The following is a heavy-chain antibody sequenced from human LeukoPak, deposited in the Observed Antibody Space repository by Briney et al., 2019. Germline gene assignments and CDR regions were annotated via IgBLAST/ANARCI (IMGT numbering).Heavy chain of an antibody. CDR2: IYSDNT. CDR3: ARRAGAYSHPYDY. V-gene: IGHV3-53*01. Sequence: GGSLRLSCAASGFSFNTYGMSWVRQAPGKGLEWVSFIYSDNTHYSDSVKGRFTISRDNSKNTLYLQMNSLRAEDTAVYYCARRAGAYSHPYDYWGQGTLVTVSS. CDR1: GFSFNTYG. J-gene: IGHJ4*02. D-gene: IGHD4/OR15-4a*01.